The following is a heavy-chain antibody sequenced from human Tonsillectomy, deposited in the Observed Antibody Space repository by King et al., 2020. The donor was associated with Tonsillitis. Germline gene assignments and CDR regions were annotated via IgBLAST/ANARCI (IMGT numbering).Heavy chain of an antibody. CDR1: GFTFSSYA. D-gene: IGHD3-22*01. Sequence: VQLVESGGGLVQPGGSLRLSCAASGFTFSSYAMNWVRQAPGKGLEWVSIICSGGSSTYYADSVKGRFTISRDNSKNTLYLQMNSLRAEDTAVYYCAKEKEAYYYDSSGYSSCFDYWGQGTLVTVSS. CDR2: ICSGGSST. J-gene: IGHJ4*02. V-gene: IGHV3-23*03. CDR3: AKEKEAYYYDSSGYSSCFDY.